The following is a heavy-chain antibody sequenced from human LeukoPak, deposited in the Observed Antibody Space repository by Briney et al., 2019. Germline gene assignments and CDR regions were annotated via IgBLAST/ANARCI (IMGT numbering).Heavy chain of an antibody. D-gene: IGHD3-22*01. Sequence: SETLSLTCTVSGASISDYYWSWIRQPPGKGLEWIGYIYYTGTTKYNPSLTSRVTISVDTSKNQFSLKLSSVTAADTAVYYCARDYDSSGLRYFDLWGRGTLVTVSS. J-gene: IGHJ2*01. V-gene: IGHV4-59*01. CDR2: IYYTGTT. CDR3: ARDYDSSGLRYFDL. CDR1: GASISDYY.